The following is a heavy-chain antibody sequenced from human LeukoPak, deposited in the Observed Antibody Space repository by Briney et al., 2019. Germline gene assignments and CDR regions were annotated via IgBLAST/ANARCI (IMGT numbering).Heavy chain of an antibody. CDR1: GFTFSDYG. D-gene: IGHD1-26*01. V-gene: IGHV3-33*06. CDR2: IWYDGSNK. J-gene: IGHJ4*02. Sequence: PGGSLRLSCAASGFTFSDYGMHWVRQAPGKGLEWVAVIWYDGSNKYYADSVKGRFTVSRDNSKNTLDLQMSSLRAEDTAVYYCAKVLSGSQDYWGQGTLVTVFS. CDR3: AKVLSGSQDY.